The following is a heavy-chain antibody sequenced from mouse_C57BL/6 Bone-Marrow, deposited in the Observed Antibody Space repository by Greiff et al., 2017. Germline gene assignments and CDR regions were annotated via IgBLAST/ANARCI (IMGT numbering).Heavy chain of an antibody. CDR2: MHPNGGSP. D-gene: IGHD2-4*01. CDR3: ARCYDYDDYTMDN. V-gene: IGHV1-64*01. Sequence: QVQLQQPGAELVKPGASVKLSCKASGYTFTNYWMHWVKQRPGQGLEWIGMMHPNGGSPDYNEKFKSEATLSVDKSSRTAYMELSSLTSEDSAVYYCARCYDYDDYTMDNWGQGTSVTVSS. CDR1: GYTFTNYW. J-gene: IGHJ4*01.